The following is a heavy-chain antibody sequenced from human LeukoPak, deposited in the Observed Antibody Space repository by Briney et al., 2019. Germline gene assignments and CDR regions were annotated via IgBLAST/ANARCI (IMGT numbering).Heavy chain of an antibody. CDR1: GFTFSSYS. CDR3: ARMRRVGKEDAFDI. Sequence: PGGSLRLSCAVSGFTFSSYSVNWVRQAPGKGLEWVSSISSSSSYIYYADSVKGRFTISRDNAKNSLYLQMNSLRAEDTAVYYCARMRRVGKEDAFDIWGQGKMVTVSS. J-gene: IGHJ3*02. D-gene: IGHD1-14*01. CDR2: ISSSSSYI. V-gene: IGHV3-21*01.